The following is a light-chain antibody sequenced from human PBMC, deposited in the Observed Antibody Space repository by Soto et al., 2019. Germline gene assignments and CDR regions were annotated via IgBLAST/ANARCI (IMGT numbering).Light chain of an antibody. CDR3: QHYNSYSYT. Sequence: DIPMTQSPSTLSASVGDRVTITCRASQSISSGLAWYQQKPGKAPKLLIYKASSLESGLPSRLSGSGSGTEFTLTIGSLQPDDFATYYCQHYNSYSYTFGHGAKLEI. CDR2: KAS. CDR1: QSISSG. J-gene: IGKJ2*01. V-gene: IGKV1-5*03.